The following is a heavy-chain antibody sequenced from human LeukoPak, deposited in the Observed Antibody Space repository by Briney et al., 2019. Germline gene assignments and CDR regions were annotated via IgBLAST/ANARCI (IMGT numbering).Heavy chain of an antibody. CDR1: GASISGSNYY. CDR2: IYYSGST. CDR3: ARDLLGAYYDSSGYLR. V-gene: IGHV4-39*07. D-gene: IGHD3-22*01. Sequence: NPSETLSLTCAVSGASISGSNYYWGWIRQPPGKGLEWIGSIYYSGSTYYNPSLKSRVTISVDTSKNQFSLKLSSVTAADTAVYYCARDLLGAYYDSSGYLRWGQGTLVTVSS. J-gene: IGHJ4*02.